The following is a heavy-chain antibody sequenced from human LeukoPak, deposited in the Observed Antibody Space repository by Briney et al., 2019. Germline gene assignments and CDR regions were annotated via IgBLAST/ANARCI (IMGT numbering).Heavy chain of an antibody. J-gene: IGHJ4*02. CDR1: GYQINSGYY. Sequence: SETLSLTCAVSGYQINSGYYWGWIRQSPGKGLEWIGSIFHRGRAYYNPSLKSRVTISVDTSKNQFSLMLNSVTAADTAVYYCARDRHCSGGSCSGLWGQGTLVTVSS. CDR3: ARDRHCSGGSCSGL. D-gene: IGHD2-15*01. CDR2: IFHRGRA. V-gene: IGHV4-38-2*02.